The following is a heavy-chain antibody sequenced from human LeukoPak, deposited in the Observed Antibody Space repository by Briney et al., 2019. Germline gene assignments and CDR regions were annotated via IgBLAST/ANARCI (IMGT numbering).Heavy chain of an antibody. Sequence: GESLKISCKASGFSFTNHWIGWVRQMPGKGLEWMGIIYPGDSDTRYSPSFQGQVTISADKSISTAYLQWSSLKASDTAMYYCARLIVLNWFDPWGQGTLVTVSS. D-gene: IGHD2-8*01. CDR2: IYPGDSDT. J-gene: IGHJ5*02. CDR3: ARLIVLNWFDP. CDR1: GFSFTNHW. V-gene: IGHV5-51*01.